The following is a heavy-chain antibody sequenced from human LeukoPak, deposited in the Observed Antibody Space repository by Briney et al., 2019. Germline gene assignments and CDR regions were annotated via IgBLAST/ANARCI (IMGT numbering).Heavy chain of an antibody. CDR1: GFTFRTYW. Sequence: GGSLRLSCAVSGFTFRTYWMHWVRQVPGEGLVWVSRINEDGSITNYADSVKGRFSISRDNAKNTLYLQMNSLRAEDTAVYYCAKDQVFGELFYFDYWGQGTLVTVSS. CDR2: INEDGSIT. D-gene: IGHD3-10*01. CDR3: AKDQVFGELFYFDY. J-gene: IGHJ4*02. V-gene: IGHV3-74*01.